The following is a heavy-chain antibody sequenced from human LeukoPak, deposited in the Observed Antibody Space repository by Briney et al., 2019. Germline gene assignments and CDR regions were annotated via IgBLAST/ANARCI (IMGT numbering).Heavy chain of an antibody. CDR1: GFTLSNFA. V-gene: IGHV3-23*01. CDR2: FCGYSSNT. D-gene: IGHD4-17*01. J-gene: IGHJ4*02. Sequence: GGSLRLSCAACGFTLSNFAMRGVREARGKGVEGVSTFCGYSSNTYYAHSVNVPFTVSSDNSRNPLDLQLNSLRADDTAVYYCAKCFHTYGELSFDGWGQGTLVTASS. CDR3: AKCFHTYGELSFDG.